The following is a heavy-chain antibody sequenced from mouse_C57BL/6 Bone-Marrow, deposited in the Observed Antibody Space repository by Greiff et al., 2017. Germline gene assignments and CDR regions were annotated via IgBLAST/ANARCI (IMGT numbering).Heavy chain of an antibody. CDR2: IDPENGDT. CDR3: TTVVHY. J-gene: IGHJ2*01. Sequence: VQLQQSGAELVRPGASVKLSCTASGFNIKDAYMHWVKQRPEQGLEWIGWIDPENGDTEYASKFQGKATITADTPSNTAYLQLTSLTSEDTAVYYCTTVVHYWGQGTTLTVSS. V-gene: IGHV14-4*01. D-gene: IGHD1-1*01. CDR1: GFNIKDAY.